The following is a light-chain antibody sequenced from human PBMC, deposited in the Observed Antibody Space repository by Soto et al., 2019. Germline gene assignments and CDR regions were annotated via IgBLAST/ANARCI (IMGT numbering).Light chain of an antibody. CDR1: SSDVGGYNY. CDR3: TSYAGDTSLGV. Sequence: QSALTQPPSASGSPGKPVTISCPGTSSDVGGYNYVSWYQQHPGKAPKLMIYEASKRPSGVPDRFSGSKSGNTASLTVSGLQAEDEADYYCTSYAGDTSLGVLGGGTKVTVL. V-gene: IGLV2-8*01. CDR2: EAS. J-gene: IGLJ3*02.